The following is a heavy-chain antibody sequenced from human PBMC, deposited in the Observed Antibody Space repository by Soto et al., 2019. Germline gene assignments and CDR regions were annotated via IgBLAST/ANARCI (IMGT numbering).Heavy chain of an antibody. Sequence: SETLSLTCTVSGGSISSGGYYWSWIRQHPGKGLEWIGYIYYSGSTYYNPSLKSRVTISVDTSKNQFSLKLSSVTAADTAGYYCASGAFRGYSYGYFDYWGQGTLVPSPQ. D-gene: IGHD5-18*01. CDR3: ASGAFRGYSYGYFDY. CDR1: GGSISSGGYY. CDR2: IYYSGST. J-gene: IGHJ4*02. V-gene: IGHV4-31*03.